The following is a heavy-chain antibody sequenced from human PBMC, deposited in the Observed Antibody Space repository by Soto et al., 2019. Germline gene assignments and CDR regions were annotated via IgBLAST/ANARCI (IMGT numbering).Heavy chain of an antibody. CDR1: GGSISSSSYY. D-gene: IGHD6-6*01. Sequence: SETLSLTCTVSGGSISSSSYYWGWIRQPPGKGLEWIGSIYYSGSTYYNPSLKSRVTISVDTSKNQFSLKLSSVTAADTAVYYCARGGRVIAARTPYNWFDPWGQGTLVTVSS. CDR3: ARGGRVIAARTPYNWFDP. V-gene: IGHV4-39*01. CDR2: IYYSGST. J-gene: IGHJ5*02.